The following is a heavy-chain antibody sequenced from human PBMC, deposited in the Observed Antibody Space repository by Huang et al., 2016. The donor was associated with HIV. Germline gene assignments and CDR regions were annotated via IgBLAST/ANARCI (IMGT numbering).Heavy chain of an antibody. Sequence: QVQLVESGGGVVQPGRSLRIFCAASGFTFSSYGMDWVRQAQGKGLEWVAVISYDAKTKYYADSVEGRFSISRDNSKTTVYLQLNSLRLEDTAVYYCAKGGSAAAVLDFWGQGTLVTVSS. D-gene: IGHD6-13*01. CDR3: AKGGSAAAVLDF. J-gene: IGHJ4*02. CDR2: ISYDAKTK. CDR1: GFTFSSYG. V-gene: IGHV3-30*18.